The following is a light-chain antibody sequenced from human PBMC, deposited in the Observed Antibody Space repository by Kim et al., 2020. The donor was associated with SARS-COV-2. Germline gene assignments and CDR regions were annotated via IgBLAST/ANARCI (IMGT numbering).Light chain of an antibody. Sequence: GQRATISWSRIGSNVERNDVFSYQQFPERAPTLLIYDNGQRQSGIPDRFSGSRYGTSATLDNSGLQTGDEDDYYCGTWDRSLNRGVFGGGTQLTVL. V-gene: IGLV1-51*01. CDR3: GTWDRSLNRGV. CDR1: GSNVERND. CDR2: DNG. J-gene: IGLJ2*01.